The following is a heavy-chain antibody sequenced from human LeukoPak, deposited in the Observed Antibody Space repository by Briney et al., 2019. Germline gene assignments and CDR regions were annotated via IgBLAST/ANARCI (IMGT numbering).Heavy chain of an antibody. CDR1: GGSISSYY. V-gene: IGHV4-59*01. CDR2: IYYSGGT. Sequence: PSETLSLTCTVSGGSISSYYRSWIRQPPGKGLEWIGYIYYSGGTNYNPSLKRRVTISVDTSKNQFSLKLSSVTAADTAVYYCARVEGAVAGTAAFDIWGQGTMVTVSS. J-gene: IGHJ3*02. D-gene: IGHD6-19*01. CDR3: ARVEGAVAGTAAFDI.